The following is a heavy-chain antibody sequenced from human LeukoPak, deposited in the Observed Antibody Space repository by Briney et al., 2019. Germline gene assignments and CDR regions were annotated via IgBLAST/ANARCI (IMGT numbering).Heavy chain of an antibody. Sequence: PGGSLRLSCAASGFTFSSYWMSWVRQAPGKGLEWVATIKQDGSDKYYVDSVRGRFTISRDNAKNSLYLQMNSLRGEDTAVYYCARVVQWLVFDPWGQGTLVTVSS. V-gene: IGHV3-7*01. J-gene: IGHJ5*02. CDR2: IKQDGSDK. CDR1: GFTFSSYW. CDR3: ARVVQWLVFDP. D-gene: IGHD6-19*01.